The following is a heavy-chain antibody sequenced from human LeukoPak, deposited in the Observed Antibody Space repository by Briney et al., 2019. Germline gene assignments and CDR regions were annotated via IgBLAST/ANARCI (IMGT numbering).Heavy chain of an antibody. Sequence: ASVKVSCKASGYTFTSYDINWVRQATGQGLEWMGIINPSGGSTSYAQKFQGRVTMTRDMSTSTVYMELSSLRSEDTAVYYCARGDCSSTSCYVDYWGQGTLVTVSS. D-gene: IGHD2-2*01. CDR3: ARGDCSSTSCYVDY. CDR2: INPSGGST. V-gene: IGHV1-46*01. CDR1: GYTFTSYD. J-gene: IGHJ4*02.